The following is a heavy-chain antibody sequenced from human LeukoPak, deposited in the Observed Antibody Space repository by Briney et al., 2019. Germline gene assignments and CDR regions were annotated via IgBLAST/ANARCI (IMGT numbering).Heavy chain of an antibody. V-gene: IGHV3-7*01. CDR3: ARGGTYDI. Sequence: GSLRLSCAASGFTFTDYWMSWVRQAPGKGLEWVANIKQDGSQKNYVDSVKGRFTISRDNAKKSLYLQMNSPRGEDTAVYFCARGGTYDIWGQGTRVTVSS. J-gene: IGHJ3*02. CDR1: GFTFTDYW. CDR2: IKQDGSQK.